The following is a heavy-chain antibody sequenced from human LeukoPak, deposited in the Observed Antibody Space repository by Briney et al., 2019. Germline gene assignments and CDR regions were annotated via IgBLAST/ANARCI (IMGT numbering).Heavy chain of an antibody. J-gene: IGHJ4*02. D-gene: IGHD6-19*01. CDR3: VRAQRGYSSGWYSTYFDY. CDR1: GYTFTSYG. Sequence: ASVTVSCKASGYTFTSYGISWVRQAPGQGLEWMGWISAYNGNTNYAQKLQGRVTMTTDTSTSTAYMELRSLRSDDTAVYYCVRAQRGYSSGWYSTYFDYWGQGTLVTVSS. V-gene: IGHV1-18*01. CDR2: ISAYNGNT.